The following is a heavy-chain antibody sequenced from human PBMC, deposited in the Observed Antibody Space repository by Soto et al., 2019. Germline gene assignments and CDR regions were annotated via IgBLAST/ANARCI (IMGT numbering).Heavy chain of an antibody. J-gene: IGHJ4*02. CDR3: AALGRYVNYIEN. CDR2: IYYSGVT. V-gene: IGHV4-59*01. D-gene: IGHD1-26*01. CDR1: GDSISDFY. Sequence: SETLSLTCNVSGDSISDFYCSWIRQSPGKGLEFIGYIYYSGVTYYNPSLQSRVTFSMDTSKSQFSLQLKSVTAADTAIYYCAALGRYVNYIENWGQGTLVTVSS.